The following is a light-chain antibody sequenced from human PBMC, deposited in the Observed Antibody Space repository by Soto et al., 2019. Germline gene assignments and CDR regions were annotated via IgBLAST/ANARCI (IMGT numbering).Light chain of an antibody. Sequence: QSVLTQPASVSGSPGQSITISCTGTSSDVGGYNYVSWYQQQPGKVPKFMIYDVTNRPSGVSNRFSGSKSGNTASLTISGLQAEDEADYYCCSYTTSNTRQIVFGTGTKLTVL. CDR2: DVT. J-gene: IGLJ1*01. CDR1: SSDVGGYNY. V-gene: IGLV2-14*01. CDR3: CSYTTSNTRQIV.